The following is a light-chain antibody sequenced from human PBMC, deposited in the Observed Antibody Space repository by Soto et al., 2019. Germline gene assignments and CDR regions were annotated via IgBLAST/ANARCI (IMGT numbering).Light chain of an antibody. V-gene: IGKV3-11*01. Sequence: EIVLTQSPATLSLSPGERATVSCRASQSVSSYLAWYQQKPGQAPRLLIYDASSRAPGIPARFSGSGSGTDFTLTISSLEPEDFAVYYCQQRSNWPITFGQGTRLEIK. CDR1: QSVSSY. CDR3: QQRSNWPIT. J-gene: IGKJ5*01. CDR2: DAS.